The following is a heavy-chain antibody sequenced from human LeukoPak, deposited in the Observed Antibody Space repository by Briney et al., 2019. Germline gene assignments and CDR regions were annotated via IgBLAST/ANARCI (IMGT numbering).Heavy chain of an antibody. V-gene: IGHV3-9*03. CDR3: ARERYYDSSGPVDI. CDR2: ISWNSGSI. D-gene: IGHD3-22*01. Sequence: PGRSQRLSCAASGFTFSSYAMHWVRQAPGKGLEWVSGISWNSGSIGYADSVKGRFTISRDNAKNSLYLQMNSLRAEDMALYYCARERYYDSSGPVDIWGQGTMVTVSS. CDR1: GFTFSSYA. J-gene: IGHJ3*02.